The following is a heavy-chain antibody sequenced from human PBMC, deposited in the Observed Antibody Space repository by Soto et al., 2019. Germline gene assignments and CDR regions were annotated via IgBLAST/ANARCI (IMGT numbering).Heavy chain of an antibody. Sequence: QVQLVQAGGEVKRPGSSVRVSCKASADTFSSYAISWVRQAPGQGLDWMGGIIPFFNTPNYSQKFQGRVTITADESTSTAYIDLSSLRSEDTAMYYCATDSAYGGSPLEVLYWGQGTLVTVSS. J-gene: IGHJ4*02. CDR1: ADTFSSYA. V-gene: IGHV1-69*01. CDR2: IIPFFNTP. CDR3: ATDSAYGGSPLEVLY. D-gene: IGHD1-26*01.